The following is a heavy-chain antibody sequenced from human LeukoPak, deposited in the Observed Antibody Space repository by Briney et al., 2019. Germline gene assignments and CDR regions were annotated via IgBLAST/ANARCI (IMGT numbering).Heavy chain of an antibody. CDR1: GYSFTSYW. V-gene: IGHV5-51*01. CDR2: IYPGDSDT. D-gene: IGHD2-15*01. CDR3: ARHVRYSRLSIEEGSKGNWFDP. J-gene: IGHJ5*02. Sequence: GESLKISCKGSGYSFTSYWIGWVRQMPGKGLEWMGIIYPGDSDTRYSPSFQGQVTISADKSISTAYLQWSSLKASDTAMYYCARHVRYSRLSIEEGSKGNWFDPWGQGTLVTVSS.